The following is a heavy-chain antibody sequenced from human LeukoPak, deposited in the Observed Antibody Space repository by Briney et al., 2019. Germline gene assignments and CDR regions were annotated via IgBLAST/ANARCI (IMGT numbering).Heavy chain of an antibody. CDR1: GYIFTSYN. CDR2: INPSGGST. V-gene: IGHV1-46*01. CDR3: AREGFVGPFDF. J-gene: IGHJ4*02. D-gene: IGHD1-26*01. Sequence: ASVKVSCKASGYIFTSYNIYWVRQAPGQGLEWMGIINPSGGSTNSAQNFQGRVTMTTDTTTTTVYMELNRLKFEDTAVYYCAREGFVGPFDFWGQGTLVTVSS.